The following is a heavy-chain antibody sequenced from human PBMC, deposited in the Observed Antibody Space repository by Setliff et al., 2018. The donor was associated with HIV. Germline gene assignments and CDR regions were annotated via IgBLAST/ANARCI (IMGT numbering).Heavy chain of an antibody. D-gene: IGHD2-15*01. Sequence: RLSCAASGFSFSSYWMSWVRQAPGKGLEFVANVKEDGSEKYYVDSVRGRFTISRDNAKNSLYLQMNSLRAEDTAVYYCARDATRGGDMDVWAKGTTVTVSS. J-gene: IGHJ6*03. CDR2: VKEDGSEK. CDR1: GFSFSSYW. V-gene: IGHV3-7*01. CDR3: ARDATRGGDMDV.